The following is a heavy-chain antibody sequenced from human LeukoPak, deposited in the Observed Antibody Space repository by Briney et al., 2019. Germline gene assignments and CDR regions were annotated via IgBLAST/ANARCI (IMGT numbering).Heavy chain of an antibody. CDR3: AKDLTVTTRGDALDI. V-gene: IGHV3-23*01. J-gene: IGHJ3*02. Sequence: GGSLRLSCAASGFTFSSYAMSWVRQAPGKGLEWVSSLSGSGDNTYYADSVKGRFTISRDNSKNTLYQQMNSLRVEDTAVYYCAKDLTVTTRGDALDIWGQGTMVTVSS. CDR2: LSGSGDNT. CDR1: GFTFSSYA. D-gene: IGHD4-17*01.